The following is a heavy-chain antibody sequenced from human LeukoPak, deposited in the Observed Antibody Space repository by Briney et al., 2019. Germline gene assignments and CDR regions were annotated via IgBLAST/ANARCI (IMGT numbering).Heavy chain of an antibody. V-gene: IGHV3-15*04. CDR1: GFTFSNAW. CDR2: MESKSDGGST. CDR3: TTLDGDYAPDY. Sequence: MAGGSLRLSCAGSGFTFSNAWMSWVRQAPGKGLEWVGRMESKSDGGSTDYAAPVKGRFTISRDDSKNTLFLQINSLKTEDTAVYYCTTLDGDYAPDYWGQGTLVTVSS. J-gene: IGHJ4*02. D-gene: IGHD4-17*01.